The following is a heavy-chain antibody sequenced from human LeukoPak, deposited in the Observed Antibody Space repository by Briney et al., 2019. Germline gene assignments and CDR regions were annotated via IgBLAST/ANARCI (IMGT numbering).Heavy chain of an antibody. D-gene: IGHD1-26*01. V-gene: IGHV4-59*01. J-gene: IGHJ4*02. CDR1: GGSISSDY. Sequence: SETLSLTCTVSGGSISSDYWNWIRQPPGKGLEWIGYIHYSGSTNYKSSLKSRVTISVDTSKNQFSLKLTSVTAADTAVYYCARVSGSYGEYYFDYWGQGTLVTVSS. CDR3: ARVSGSYGEYYFDY. CDR2: IHYSGST.